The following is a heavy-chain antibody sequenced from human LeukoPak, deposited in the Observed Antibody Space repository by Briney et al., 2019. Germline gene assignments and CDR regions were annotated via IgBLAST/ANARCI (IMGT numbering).Heavy chain of an antibody. D-gene: IGHD3-3*01. CDR3: ARGPGAISKEAFDI. CDR2: MYHTG. CDR1: GGSISNSY. Sequence: PSETLSLTCTVSGGSISNSYWSWLRQPAGKGLEWIGRMYHTGNYNPSLKSRVTMSVDTSKNQFSLKLSSVTVADTAVYYCARGPGAISKEAFDIWGQGTVVTVSS. J-gene: IGHJ3*02. V-gene: IGHV4-4*07.